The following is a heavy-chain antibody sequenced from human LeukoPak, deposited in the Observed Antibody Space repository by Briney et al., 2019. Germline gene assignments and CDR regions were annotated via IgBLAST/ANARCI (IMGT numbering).Heavy chain of an antibody. Sequence: SETLSLTCTVSGGSINSNNYFWGWFRQPPGKGLEWISSISYSGSTYYNPSVQSRVTISEDTSRNQFFLKLTSLTAADTAVFYCARRSSSSGYYYYMDVWGKGTTVTVSS. CDR3: ARRSSSSGYYYYMDV. CDR1: GGSINSNNYF. D-gene: IGHD6-6*01. J-gene: IGHJ6*03. V-gene: IGHV4-39*01. CDR2: ISYSGST.